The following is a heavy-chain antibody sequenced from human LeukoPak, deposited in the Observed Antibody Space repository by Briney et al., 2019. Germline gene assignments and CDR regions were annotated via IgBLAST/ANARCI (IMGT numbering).Heavy chain of an antibody. CDR3: ARDLGSDSNWFDP. D-gene: IGHD2-21*01. CDR1: GYTFTGYY. CDR2: INPNSGGT. Sequence: ASVKVSCKASGYTFTGYYMHWVRQAPGQGLEWMGWINPNSGGTNYAQKFQGRVTMTRDTSISTAYMELSRLRSDDTAVYYCARDLGSDSNWFDPWGQGTLVTVSS. J-gene: IGHJ5*02. V-gene: IGHV1-2*02.